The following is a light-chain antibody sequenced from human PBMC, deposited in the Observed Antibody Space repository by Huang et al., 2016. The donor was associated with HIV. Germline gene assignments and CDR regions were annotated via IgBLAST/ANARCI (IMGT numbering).Light chain of an antibody. CDR1: QSVSSNY. CDR3: QQYVSSPWT. Sequence: EIVLAQSPGTLSLSPVERATLSCRASQSVSSNYLAWYQQRPGQATRLLIYGVCSRATGIPDRFSGSGSGTDFTLTITGLDPEDFAVYYCQQYVSSPWTFGQGTKVEIK. CDR2: GVC. J-gene: IGKJ1*01. V-gene: IGKV3-20*01.